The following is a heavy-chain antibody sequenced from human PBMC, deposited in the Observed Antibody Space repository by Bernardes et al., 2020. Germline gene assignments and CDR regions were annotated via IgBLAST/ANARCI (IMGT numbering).Heavy chain of an antibody. Sequence: ASVKVSCKASGYTFSNYYMHWVRQAPGQGLEWMGIINPSGTSTSYAQKLQGRITMTRDTSTSTVYMELSSLRSEDTAVYYCVREEYSSSRHFFDFWGQGTLVTVSS. CDR3: VREEYSSSRHFFDF. V-gene: IGHV1-46*04. CDR1: GYTFSNYY. J-gene: IGHJ4*02. D-gene: IGHD6-6*01. CDR2: INPSGTST.